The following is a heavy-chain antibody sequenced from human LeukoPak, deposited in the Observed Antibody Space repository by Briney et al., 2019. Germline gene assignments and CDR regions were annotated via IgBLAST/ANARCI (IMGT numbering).Heavy chain of an antibody. CDR2: IIPIFGTA. CDR1: GYTFTSYY. J-gene: IGHJ3*02. D-gene: IGHD5-18*01. Sequence: SVKVSCKASGYTFTSYYMHWVRQAPGQGLEWMGGIIPIFGTANYAQKFQGRVTITADESTSTAYMELSSLRSEDTAVYYCARGHTATEAFDIWGQGTMVTVSS. CDR3: ARGHTATEAFDI. V-gene: IGHV1-69*13.